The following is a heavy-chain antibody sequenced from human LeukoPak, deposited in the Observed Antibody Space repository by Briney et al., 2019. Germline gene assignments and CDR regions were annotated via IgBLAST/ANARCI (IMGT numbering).Heavy chain of an antibody. J-gene: IGHJ4*02. Sequence: PGGSLRLSCAASGFTFSSHWMSWVRQAPGKGLEWVANIKQDGSEKYYVDSVKGRFTISRDNAKNSLYLQMNSLRAEDTAVYYCARANQYQLREFDYWGQGTLVTVSS. CDR1: GFTFSSHW. CDR3: ARANQYQLREFDY. D-gene: IGHD2-2*01. V-gene: IGHV3-7*01. CDR2: IKQDGSEK.